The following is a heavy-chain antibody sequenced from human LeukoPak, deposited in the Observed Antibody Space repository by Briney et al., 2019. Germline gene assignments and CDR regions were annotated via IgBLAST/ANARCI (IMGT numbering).Heavy chain of an antibody. CDR1: GFTFSSYA. V-gene: IGHV3-30*04. CDR3: ARGRPEYYFDY. J-gene: IGHJ4*02. Sequence: PGRSLRLSCAASGFTFSSYAMHWVRQAPGKGLEWVAVISYDGSNKYYADSVKGRFTISRDNSKNTLYLQMNSLRAEGTAVYYCARGRPEYYFDYWGQGTLVTVSS. CDR2: ISYDGSNK.